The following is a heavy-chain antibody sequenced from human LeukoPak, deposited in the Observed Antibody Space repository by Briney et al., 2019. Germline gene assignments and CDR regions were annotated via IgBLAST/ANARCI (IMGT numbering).Heavy chain of an antibody. CDR2: ISGGGHYI. CDR3: AKRVAEQSSSWYIDM. V-gene: IGHV3-23*01. J-gene: IGHJ3*02. Sequence: PGGSLRLSCAASGFTFSSYWMSWVRQAPGKGLEWVSAISGGGHYIYYADSVKGRFTISRDNSKNTLFLQMDSLRAEDTAVYYCAKRVAEQSSSWYIDMWGQGTVVTVSS. CDR1: GFTFSSYW. D-gene: IGHD1-1*01.